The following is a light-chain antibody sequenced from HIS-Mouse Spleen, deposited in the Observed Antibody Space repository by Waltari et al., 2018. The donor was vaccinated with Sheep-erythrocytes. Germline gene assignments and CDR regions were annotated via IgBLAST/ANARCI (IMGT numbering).Light chain of an antibody. Sequence: EIVMTQSPATLSVSPGERATLPYMASQSVSSNLAWYQQKPGQAPRLLIYCASTRATGIPARFSGSWSGSEFTLTISSMQSEDFAVYYCQQYNNWMYAFGQGTKLEIK. CDR3: QQYNNWMYA. J-gene: IGKJ2*01. V-gene: IGKV3-15*01. CDR1: QSVSSN. CDR2: CAS.